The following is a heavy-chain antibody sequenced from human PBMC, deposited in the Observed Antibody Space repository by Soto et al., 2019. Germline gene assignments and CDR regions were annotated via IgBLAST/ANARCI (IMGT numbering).Heavy chain of an antibody. J-gene: IGHJ3*02. D-gene: IGHD6-25*01. CDR3: ARRIRERLAADISGAFDI. Sequence: GESLKISCKGSGYSFTSYWIGWVRQMPGKGLEWMGIIYPGDSDTRYSPSFQGQVTISADKSISTAYLQWSSLKASDTAMYYCARRIRERLAADISGAFDIWGQGTMVTVSS. CDR1: GYSFTSYW. V-gene: IGHV5-51*01. CDR2: IYPGDSDT.